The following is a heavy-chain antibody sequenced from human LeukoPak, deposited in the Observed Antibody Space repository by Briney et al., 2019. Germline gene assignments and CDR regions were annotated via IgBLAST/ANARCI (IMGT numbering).Heavy chain of an antibody. Sequence: GKSLKISCKGSGYNFASYWIGWVRQMPGKGLEWMGIIYPGDSATRYSPSFQGQVTLSADKSISTAYLQWSSLRASDTAMYYCARRGYYASSGSYDYWGQGTLVTVSS. D-gene: IGHD3-22*01. CDR3: ARRGYYASSGSYDY. J-gene: IGHJ4*02. CDR1: GYNFASYW. CDR2: IYPGDSAT. V-gene: IGHV5-51*01.